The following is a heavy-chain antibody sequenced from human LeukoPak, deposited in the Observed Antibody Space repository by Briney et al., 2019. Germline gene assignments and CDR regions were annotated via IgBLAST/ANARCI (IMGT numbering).Heavy chain of an antibody. CDR1: GGSFSGYY. CDR2: INHSGRT. D-gene: IGHD2-2*01. CDR3: ARGVRYCSSTSCSVNWFDP. J-gene: IGHJ5*02. Sequence: SETLSLTCAVYGGSFSGYYWSWIRQPPGKGLEWIGEINHSGRTNYNPSLKSRVTISVDTSKNQFSLKLSSVTAADTAVYYCARGVRYCSSTSCSVNWFDPWGQGTLVTVSS. V-gene: IGHV4-34*01.